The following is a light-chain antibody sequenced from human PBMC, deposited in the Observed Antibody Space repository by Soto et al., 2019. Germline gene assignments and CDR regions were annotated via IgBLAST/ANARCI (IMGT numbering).Light chain of an antibody. CDR1: QSVRRD. Sequence: EIVLTHSPGTLALSPCERATLSLRASQSVRRDLAWYQQKPGQAPRLLIHGASNRATGIPDRFSGSGSATDFTLTISRLEPEDFAIYFCQQSGSSPLTFGGGTKVDIK. J-gene: IGKJ4*01. CDR3: QQSGSSPLT. CDR2: GAS. V-gene: IGKV3-20*01.